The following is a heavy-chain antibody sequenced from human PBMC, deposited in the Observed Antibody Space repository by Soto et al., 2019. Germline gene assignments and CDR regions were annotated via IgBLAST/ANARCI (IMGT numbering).Heavy chain of an antibody. J-gene: IGHJ5*02. V-gene: IGHV4-59*01. CDR2: IYYSGST. CDR3: AREIRPCRGGSCYSGWFDP. D-gene: IGHD2-15*01. CDR1: GGSISSYY. Sequence: QVQLQESGPGLVKPSETLSLTCTVSGGSISSYYWSWIRQPPGKGLEWIGYIYYSGSTNYNPSLKSRVTISVDTSKNQFSLKLSSVTAADTAVYYCAREIRPCRGGSCYSGWFDPWGQGTLVTVSS.